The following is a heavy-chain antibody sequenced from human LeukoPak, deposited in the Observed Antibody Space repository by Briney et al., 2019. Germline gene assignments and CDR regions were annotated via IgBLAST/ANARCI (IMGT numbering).Heavy chain of an antibody. D-gene: IGHD6-19*01. V-gene: IGHV3-33*01. Sequence: GGSLRLSCVASGFTFSTYAMHWVRQAPGEGLEWVAMIWRDGSNKFYTDSVKGRFTISRDNFKNTLYLQMNSLRVEDTAMYYCASHPPSSGWAFYHWGQGTPVSVSS. CDR1: GFTFSTYA. J-gene: IGHJ4*02. CDR2: IWRDGSNK. CDR3: ASHPPSSGWAFYH.